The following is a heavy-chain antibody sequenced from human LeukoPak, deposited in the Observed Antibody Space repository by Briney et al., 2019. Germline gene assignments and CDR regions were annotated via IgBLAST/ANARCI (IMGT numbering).Heavy chain of an antibody. CDR3: AREWTDY. V-gene: IGHV4-4*08. CDR1: GGSITGYF. Sequence: SETLSLTCTVSGGSITGYFWSWIRQPPGKGLEWIWYIYSSGNTKNNPSLKSRVTMSVDTSKNQFSLKLSSVTAADTAVYYCAREWTDYWGQGILVTVSS. D-gene: IGHD3/OR15-3a*01. J-gene: IGHJ4*02. CDR2: IYSSGNT.